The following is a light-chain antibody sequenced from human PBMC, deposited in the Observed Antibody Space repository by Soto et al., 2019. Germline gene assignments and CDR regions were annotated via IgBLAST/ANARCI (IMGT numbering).Light chain of an antibody. V-gene: IGKV3-20*01. Sequence: EIVMTQSPATLSVPPGERATLSCRASQSVSTNFAWYQQRPGQAPRLLIYGASTRATGIPDRFSGSGSGTDFTLTISRLEPEDFAVYYCQQYGSSPITFGQGTRLENK. J-gene: IGKJ5*01. CDR3: QQYGSSPIT. CDR1: QSVSTN. CDR2: GAS.